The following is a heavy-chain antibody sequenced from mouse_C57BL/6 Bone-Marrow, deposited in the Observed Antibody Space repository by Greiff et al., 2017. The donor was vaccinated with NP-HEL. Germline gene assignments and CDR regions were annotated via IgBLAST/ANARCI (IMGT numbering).Heavy chain of an antibody. CDR3: ARHDAY. CDR1: GFTFSDYY. CDR2: ISNGGGST. Sequence: LVESGGGLVQPGGSLKLSCAASGFTFSDYYMYWVRQTPEKRLEWVAYISNGGGSTYYPDTVKGRFTISRDNAKNTLYLQMSRLKSEDTAMYYCARHDAYWGQGTLVTVSA. V-gene: IGHV5-12*01. J-gene: IGHJ3*01.